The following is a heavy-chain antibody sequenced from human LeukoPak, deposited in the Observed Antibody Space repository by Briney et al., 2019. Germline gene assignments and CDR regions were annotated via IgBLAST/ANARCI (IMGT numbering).Heavy chain of an antibody. CDR1: GGSISSSSYY. CDR2: IYTSGST. V-gene: IGHV4-39*07. CDR3: ARDLRYQPSNYYYYMDV. Sequence: SETLSLTCTVSGGSISSSSYYWGWIRQPPGKGLEWIGRIYTSGSTNYNPSLKSRVTMSVDTSKNQFSLKLSSVTAADTAVYYCARDLRYQPSNYYYYMDVWGKGTTVTVSS. J-gene: IGHJ6*03. D-gene: IGHD2-2*01.